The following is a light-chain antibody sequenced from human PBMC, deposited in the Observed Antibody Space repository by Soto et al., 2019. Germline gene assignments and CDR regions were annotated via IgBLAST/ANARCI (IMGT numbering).Light chain of an antibody. V-gene: IGKV1-5*03. J-gene: IGKJ1*01. CDR3: QQYRSQRT. Sequence: DIQMTQSPSTLSASVGDRVAITCRASQSISSWLAWYQQKPGKAPKLLIYKASSLESGVPSRFSGSGSGTEFTLTISSLQPDDFATYYCQQYRSQRTFGQGTRV. CDR2: KAS. CDR1: QSISSW.